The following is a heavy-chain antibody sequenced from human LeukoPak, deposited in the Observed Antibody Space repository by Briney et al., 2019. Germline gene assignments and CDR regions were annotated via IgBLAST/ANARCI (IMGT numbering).Heavy chain of an antibody. J-gene: IGHJ4*02. Sequence: PGGSLRLSCAAYGVTFSSYSMSWIRQAPGKGLEWVSSISSSSSYIYYADSVKGRFTSSRDNSKNSLYLQMNSLRAEDTAVYYCARDCFGYKFDYAGQGTLVTVSS. CDR2: ISSSSSYI. D-gene: IGHD1-1*01. CDR3: ARDCFGYKFDY. V-gene: IGHV3-21*01. CDR1: GVTFSSYS.